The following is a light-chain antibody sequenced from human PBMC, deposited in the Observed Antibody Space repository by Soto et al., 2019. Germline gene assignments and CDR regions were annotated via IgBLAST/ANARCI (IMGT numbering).Light chain of an antibody. CDR1: QSVSSF. Sequence: EIVLTQSPVTLSLSPGDRATLSCRPSQSVSSFLAWYQQKPGQPPRLLIYDVSDRAAGIPARFSGSGSGTVFTLTIRSPELEDFAVYSCQKRTDWPPVYTFGQGTKLAIK. CDR2: DVS. V-gene: IGKV3-11*01. CDR3: QKRTDWPPVYT. J-gene: IGKJ2*01.